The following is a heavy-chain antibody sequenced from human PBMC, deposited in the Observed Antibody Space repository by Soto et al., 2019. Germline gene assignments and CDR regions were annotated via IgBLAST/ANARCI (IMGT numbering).Heavy chain of an antibody. V-gene: IGHV4-34*01. CDR2: INHSGST. CDR1: GGSFSGYY. J-gene: IGHJ4*02. D-gene: IGHD6-19*01. CDR3: ARGIAVADYITNYFDY. Sequence: SETLSLTCAVYGGSFSGYYWSWIRQPPGKGLEWIGEINHSGSTNYNPSLKSRVTISVDTSKNQFSLKLSSVTAADTAVYYCARGIAVADYITNYFDYWGQGTLVTVSS.